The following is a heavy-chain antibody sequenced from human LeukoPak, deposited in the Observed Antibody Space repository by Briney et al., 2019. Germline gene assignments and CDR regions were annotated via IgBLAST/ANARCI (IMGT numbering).Heavy chain of an antibody. J-gene: IGHJ3*02. CDR2: VRDNGEN. Sequence: PSETLSLTCTVSGGSINAYYWSWIRQPPGKGLEWIAYVRDNGENNYNPSLKSRVAISVDTANNQFSLRLNFVTAADTAIYYCARQPANTAAFDIWGLGTMVTVSS. V-gene: IGHV4-59*08. D-gene: IGHD5-18*01. CDR3: ARQPANTAAFDI. CDR1: GGSINAYY.